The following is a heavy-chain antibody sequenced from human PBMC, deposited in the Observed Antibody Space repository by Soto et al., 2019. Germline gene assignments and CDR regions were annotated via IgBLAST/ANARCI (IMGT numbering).Heavy chain of an antibody. CDR3: ARDCSGGSCYFNDAFDI. Sequence: QVQLVQSGAEVKKPGSSVKVSCKASGGTFSSYAISWVRQAPGQGLEWMGGIIPIFGTANYAQKFQGRVTITEDESTSTAYMELSSLRSEDTAVYYCARDCSGGSCYFNDAFDIWGQGTMVTVSS. CDR1: GGTFSSYA. CDR2: IIPIFGTA. V-gene: IGHV1-69*01. J-gene: IGHJ3*02. D-gene: IGHD2-15*01.